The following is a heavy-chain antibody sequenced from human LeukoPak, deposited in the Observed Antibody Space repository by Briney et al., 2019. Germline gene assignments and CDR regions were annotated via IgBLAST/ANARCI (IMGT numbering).Heavy chain of an antibody. J-gene: IGHJ4*02. CDR1: GASISSTGYY. D-gene: IGHD6-19*01. CDR3: ARYKSEAVAGKQHFDY. Sequence: SETLSLTCTVSGASISSTGYYWGWIRQPPGKGLEWIGSLYYGRSTYYNPSLKSRVTISVDTSKNQFSLKLSSVTAADTAVYYCARYKSEAVAGKQHFDYWGQGTLVTVSS. CDR2: LYYGRST. V-gene: IGHV4-39*07.